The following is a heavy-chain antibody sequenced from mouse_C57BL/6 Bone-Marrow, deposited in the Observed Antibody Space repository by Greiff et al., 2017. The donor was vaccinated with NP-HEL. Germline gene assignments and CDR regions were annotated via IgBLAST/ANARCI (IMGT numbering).Heavy chain of an antibody. V-gene: IGHV5-12*01. J-gene: IGHJ2*01. Sequence: EVQLVESGGGLVQPGGSLKLSCAASGSTFSDYYMYWVRQTPEKRLEWVAYISTAGGSTYYPDTVKGRFTISRDNAKNTLYLQMSRLKSEDTAMYYCARGGFDYWGQGTTLTVSS. D-gene: IGHD1-1*02. CDR3: ARGGFDY. CDR2: ISTAGGST. CDR1: GSTFSDYY.